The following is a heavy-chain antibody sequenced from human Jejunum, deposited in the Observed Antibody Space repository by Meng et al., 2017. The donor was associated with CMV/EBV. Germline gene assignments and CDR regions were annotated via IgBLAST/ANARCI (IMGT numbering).Heavy chain of an antibody. V-gene: IGHV3-30*04. CDR1: GFSLNSDP. J-gene: IGHJ4*02. D-gene: IGHD3-22*01. CDR3: ARDSNYLDTRGFLDY. Sequence: GFSLNSDPMDWVRQAPGKGLEWVAVISYDGSDKHYTDAVEGRFTISRDTSNNTLYLQMNSLRVEDTAVYYCARDSNYLDTRGFLDYWGQGTRVTVSS. CDR2: ISYDGSDK.